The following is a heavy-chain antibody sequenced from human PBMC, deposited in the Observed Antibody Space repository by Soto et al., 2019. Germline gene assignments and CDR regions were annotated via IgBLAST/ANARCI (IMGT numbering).Heavy chain of an antibody. V-gene: IGHV3-23*01. Sequence: EVQLLESGGGLVQPGGSLRLSCAASGFTFSSYAMSWVRQAPGEGLEWVSAISDSGGTTYYADSVKGRFTISRDNSKNTLYLQMNNLRAEDTAVYSCAKLPYGDYGNFDYWAQGTLVTVSS. J-gene: IGHJ4*02. CDR3: AKLPYGDYGNFDY. CDR2: ISDSGGTT. D-gene: IGHD4-17*01. CDR1: GFTFSSYA.